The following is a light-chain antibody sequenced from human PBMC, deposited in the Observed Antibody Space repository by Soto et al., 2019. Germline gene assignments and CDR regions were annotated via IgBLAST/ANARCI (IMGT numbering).Light chain of an antibody. CDR3: QQYNNWPPIT. CDR2: GAS. CDR1: QSVSSN. V-gene: IGKV3-15*01. Sequence: EIVLTHPPATLSVSPGERATLPCRSSQSVSSNLAWYQQKPGQAPRLLIYGASTRATGIPARFNGSGSGTEFTLTISSLQSEDFAVYYCQQYNNWPPITFGQGTRLEIK. J-gene: IGKJ5*01.